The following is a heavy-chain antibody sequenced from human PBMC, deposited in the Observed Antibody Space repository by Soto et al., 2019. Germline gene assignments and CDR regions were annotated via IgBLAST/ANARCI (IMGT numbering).Heavy chain of an antibody. Sequence: GASVRVSWKAWGYRLGGCYRRWVRQAPGKGPEWLGWIYPNTETTDSSKKFQGRVTMTSDMSTRTVYMELRDLRSDDTAVYYCVSLQTSGWPGVHWGQGTLVT. CDR3: VSLQTSGWPGVH. V-gene: IGHV1-2*02. CDR2: IYPNTETT. D-gene: IGHD6-25*01. J-gene: IGHJ4*02. CDR1: GYRLGGCY.